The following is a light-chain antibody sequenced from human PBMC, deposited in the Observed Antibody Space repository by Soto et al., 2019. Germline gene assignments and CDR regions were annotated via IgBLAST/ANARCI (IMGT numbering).Light chain of an antibody. J-gene: IGKJ1*01. V-gene: IGKV3-20*01. CDR3: QQYGSSGT. CDR1: QSVSNNY. CDR2: GAS. Sequence: EIVITQPPATLSLFPGERATLSCRASQSVSNNYLARYKQKPGQAPKLLIYGASDRATGITDRFSDSGSGKDFTLHISRLEPGDFAVYYCQQYGSSGTFGQGTKV.